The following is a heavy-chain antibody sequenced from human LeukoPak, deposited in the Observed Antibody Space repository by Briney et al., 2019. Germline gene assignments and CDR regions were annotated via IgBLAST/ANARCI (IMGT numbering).Heavy chain of an antibody. CDR2: IYYRGTT. D-gene: IGHD6-13*01. V-gene: IGHV4-59*01. J-gene: IGHJ4*02. CDR3: ARETAAGQTDY. Sequence: FETLSLTCTVSGGSISSYYWTWIRQPPGKGLEWIGNIYYRGTTNYNPSLKSRVTISVDTSKNQFSLKLSSVTAADTAVYHCARETAAGQTDYWGQGTLATVSS. CDR1: GGSISSYY.